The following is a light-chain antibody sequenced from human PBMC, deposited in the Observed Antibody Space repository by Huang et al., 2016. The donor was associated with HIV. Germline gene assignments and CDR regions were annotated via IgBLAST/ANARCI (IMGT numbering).Light chain of an antibody. CDR2: GRS. CDR1: QNVDSD. Sequence: EVIMSQSQTTLSASPGERVTLSCRASQNVDSDLAWYQQKPGQASRFLSNGRSTRGTGIPARINGSGSETDFTLTINSLQSEDSAIYYCQQYNHWPPLTFGGGTKVEIK. CDR3: QQYNHWPPLT. V-gene: IGKV3-15*01. J-gene: IGKJ4*01.